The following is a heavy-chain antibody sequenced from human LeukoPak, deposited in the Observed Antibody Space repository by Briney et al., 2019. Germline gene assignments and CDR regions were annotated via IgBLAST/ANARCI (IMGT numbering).Heavy chain of an antibody. CDR3: TRGQTTVVTSFPDYYYYMDV. J-gene: IGHJ6*03. CDR2: IRSKAYGGTT. Sequence: GGSLRLSCTASGFTFGDYAVNWFRQAPGKGLEWVGFIRSKAYGGTTEYAASVKGRFTISRDDSKSIAYLQMNSLKTEDTAVYYCTRGQTTVVTSFPDYYYYMDVWGKGTTVTISS. V-gene: IGHV3-49*03. CDR1: GFTFGDYA. D-gene: IGHD4-23*01.